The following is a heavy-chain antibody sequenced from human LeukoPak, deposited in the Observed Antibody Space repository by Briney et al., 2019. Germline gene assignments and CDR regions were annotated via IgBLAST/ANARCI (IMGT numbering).Heavy chain of an antibody. Sequence: SETLSLTCTVSGGSISSYYWSWIRQPPGKGLEWIGYIYYSGSTNYNPSLKSRVTISVDTSKNQFSLRLSSVTAADTAVYYCARGLVTDAFDIWGQGTVVTVSS. CDR1: GGSISSYY. J-gene: IGHJ3*02. CDR2: IYYSGST. V-gene: IGHV4-59*12. D-gene: IGHD2-21*02. CDR3: ARGLVTDAFDI.